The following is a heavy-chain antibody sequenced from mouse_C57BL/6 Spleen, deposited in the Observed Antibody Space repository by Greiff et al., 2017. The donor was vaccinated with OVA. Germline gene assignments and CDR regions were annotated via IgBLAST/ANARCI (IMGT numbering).Heavy chain of an antibody. Sequence: VQLQQSGAELMKPGASVKLSCKATGYTFTGYWIEWVKQRPGHGLEWIGEILPGSGSTNYNEKFKGKATFTADTSSNTAYMQLSSLTTEDSAIYYCASFITTVVDGAWFAYWGQGTLVTVSA. CDR2: ILPGSGST. CDR3: ASFITTVVDGAWFAY. J-gene: IGHJ3*01. V-gene: IGHV1-9*01. D-gene: IGHD1-1*01. CDR1: GYTFTGYW.